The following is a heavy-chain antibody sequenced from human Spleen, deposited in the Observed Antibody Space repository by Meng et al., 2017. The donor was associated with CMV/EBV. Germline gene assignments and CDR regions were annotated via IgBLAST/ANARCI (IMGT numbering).Heavy chain of an antibody. Sequence: QVLLVQSGAEVKKPGASVKVSWRTSGYLFTSYDINWVRQATGQGLEWMGWMKPNSGQTGYAKKFQGRVSFTRNTSMRTAYMELSSLRSEDTAVYFCARTQSYYGSGTYNWFDPWGQGTLVTVSS. CDR1: GYLFTSYD. CDR3: ARTQSYYGSGTYNWFDP. J-gene: IGHJ5*02. V-gene: IGHV1-8*01. D-gene: IGHD3-10*01. CDR2: MKPNSGQT.